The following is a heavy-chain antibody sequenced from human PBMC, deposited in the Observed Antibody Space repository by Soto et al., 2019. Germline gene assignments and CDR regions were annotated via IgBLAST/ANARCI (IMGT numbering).Heavy chain of an antibody. D-gene: IGHD2-15*01. CDR3: AELGRYCSGGSCYLDGAFDI. Sequence: PSETLSLTCAVYGWSFSGYYWSWIRQPPGKGLEWIGEINHSGSTNYNPSLKSRVTISVDTSKNQFSLKLSSVTAADTAVYYCAELGRYCSGGSCYLDGAFDIWGQGTMVTVSS. CDR1: GWSFSGYY. V-gene: IGHV4-34*01. CDR2: INHSGST. J-gene: IGHJ3*02.